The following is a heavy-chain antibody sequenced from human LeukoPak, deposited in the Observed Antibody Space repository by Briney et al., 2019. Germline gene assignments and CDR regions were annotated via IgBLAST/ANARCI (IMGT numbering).Heavy chain of an antibody. J-gene: IGHJ6*02. V-gene: IGHV1-69*13. D-gene: IGHD3-3*01. CDR2: IIPIFGTA. CDR3: ARDRDVLRFLGDSYYYYYGMDV. Sequence: GASVKISCKASGYTFTSYAISWVRQAPGQGLEWMGGIIPIFGTANYAQKFQGRVTITADESTSTAYMELSSLRSEDTAVYYCARDRDVLRFLGDSYYYYYGMDVWGQGTTVTVSS. CDR1: GYTFTSYA.